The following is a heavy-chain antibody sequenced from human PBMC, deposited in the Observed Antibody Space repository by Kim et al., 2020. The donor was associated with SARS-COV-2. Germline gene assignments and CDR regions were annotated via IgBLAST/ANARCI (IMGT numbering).Heavy chain of an antibody. CDR3: AKEGRRDYFDY. Sequence: KEYADSVKGRFTISRDNSKNTLYLQMNSLRAEDTAVYYCAKEGRRDYFDYWGQGTLVTVSS. J-gene: IGHJ4*02. V-gene: IGHV3-33*06. CDR2: K.